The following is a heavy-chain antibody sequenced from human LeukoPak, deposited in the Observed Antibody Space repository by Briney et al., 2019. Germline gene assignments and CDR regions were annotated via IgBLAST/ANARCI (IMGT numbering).Heavy chain of an antibody. J-gene: IGHJ4*02. CDR2: INPNSGGT. CDR3: ARDYRLYIAAAGTELDY. D-gene: IGHD6-13*01. Sequence: ASVTVSCTASGYTFTGYYMHGVRQAPGQGLERMGWINPNSGGTNYAQKFQGRVTRTRDTSISTAYMELSRLRSDDTAVYYCARDYRLYIAAAGTELDYWGQGTLVTVSS. CDR1: GYTFTGYY. V-gene: IGHV1-2*02.